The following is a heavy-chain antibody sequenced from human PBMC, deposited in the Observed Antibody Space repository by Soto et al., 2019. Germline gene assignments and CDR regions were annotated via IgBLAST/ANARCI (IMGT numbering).Heavy chain of an antibody. CDR2: IIPIFGTA. Sequence: ASVKVSCKASGGTFSSYAISWVRQAPGQGLEWMGGIIPIFGTANYAQKFQGRVTITADKSTSTAYMELSSLRSEDTAVYYCARQGYDILTGYSDYYYYSGMDVWGQGTTVTVYS. CDR1: GGTFSSYA. CDR3: ARQGYDILTGYSDYYYYSGMDV. D-gene: IGHD3-9*01. V-gene: IGHV1-69*06. J-gene: IGHJ6*02.